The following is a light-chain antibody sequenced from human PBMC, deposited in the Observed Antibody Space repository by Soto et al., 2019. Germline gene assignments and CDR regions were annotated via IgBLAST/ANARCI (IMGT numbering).Light chain of an antibody. J-gene: IGLJ1*01. CDR1: SDFVGSFSL. V-gene: IGLV2-14*02. CDR2: EGH. CDR3: AAWDDSLNGFYV. Sequence: QSALAQPASVSGSPGQSITISCTGNSDFVGSFSLVSWYQQHPGKAPKVMISEGHRRPSGVPDRFSGSKSGTSASLAISGLQSEDEADYYCAAWDDSLNGFYVFGTGTKVTVL.